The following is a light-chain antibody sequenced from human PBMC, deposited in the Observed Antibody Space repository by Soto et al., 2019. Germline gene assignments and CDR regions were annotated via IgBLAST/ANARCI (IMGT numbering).Light chain of an antibody. Sequence: DIVMTQSPDSLAVSLGARATINCKSSLSVFYSSNNKNYLAWYQQKSGQPPRLLISWASTRESGVPDRFSGSGSETDFTLTISSLQAEDVAVYHCQQYYSAPFTFGPGTKVAI. CDR3: QQYYSAPFT. CDR2: WAS. J-gene: IGKJ3*01. V-gene: IGKV4-1*01. CDR1: LSVFYSSNNKNY.